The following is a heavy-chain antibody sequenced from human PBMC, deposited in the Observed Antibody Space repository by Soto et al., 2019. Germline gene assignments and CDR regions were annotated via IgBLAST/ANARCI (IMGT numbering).Heavy chain of an antibody. J-gene: IGHJ3*02. CDR2: ISCDGSNK. V-gene: IGHV3-30*18. Sequence: PGGSLRPSCAASGFTFSSYGMHWFRQAPGKGLEWVAVISCDGSNKYYADSVKGRFTISRDNSKNTLSLQMNSLRAEDTAVYYCAKESYRSGWYGGALDIWGQGTMVTVSS. D-gene: IGHD6-19*01. CDR1: GFTFSSYG. CDR3: AKESYRSGWYGGALDI.